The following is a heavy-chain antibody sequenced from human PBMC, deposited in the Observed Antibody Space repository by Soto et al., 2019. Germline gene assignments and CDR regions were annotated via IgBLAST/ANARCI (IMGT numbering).Heavy chain of an antibody. Sequence: EVQLVETGGGLIQPGGSLRLSCAASGFTVSSNYMSWVRQAPGKGLVWVSVIYSGGSTYYADSVRGRFTISRDNAKNALYLQMKSLRAEDTAVYYCARDPPATSHGMDGWGQGTTVTVS. CDR1: GFTVSSNY. CDR2: IYSGGST. J-gene: IGHJ6*02. CDR3: ARDPPATSHGMDG. V-gene: IGHV3-53*02.